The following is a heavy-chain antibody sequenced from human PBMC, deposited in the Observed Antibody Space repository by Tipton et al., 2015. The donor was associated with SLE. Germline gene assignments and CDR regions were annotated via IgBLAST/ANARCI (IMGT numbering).Heavy chain of an antibody. V-gene: IGHV4-34*01. D-gene: IGHD6-6*01. Sequence: TLSLTCTVSGGSISSYYWSWIRQPPVKGLEWIGEINHSGSTNYNPSLKSRVTISVDTSKNQFSLKLSSVTAADTAVYYCARVRGHSSSSPWFDPWGQGTLVTVSS. CDR2: INHSGST. CDR3: ARVRGHSSSSPWFDP. J-gene: IGHJ5*02. CDR1: GGSISSYY.